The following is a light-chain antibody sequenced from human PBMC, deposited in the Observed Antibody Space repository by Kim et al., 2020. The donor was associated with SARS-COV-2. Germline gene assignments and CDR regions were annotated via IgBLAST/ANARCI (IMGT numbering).Light chain of an antibody. CDR3: QAYDSSLSGDVV. CDR1: SRNIGAGYD. CDR2: GNS. V-gene: IGLV1-40*01. J-gene: IGLJ2*01. Sequence: VTIPCTGSSRNIGAGYDVHWYQQLPGTAPNLLIYGNSNRPSGVPDRFSGSKSGTSAALAITGRQAEDEADYYCQAYDSSLSGDVVFGGGTKLTVL.